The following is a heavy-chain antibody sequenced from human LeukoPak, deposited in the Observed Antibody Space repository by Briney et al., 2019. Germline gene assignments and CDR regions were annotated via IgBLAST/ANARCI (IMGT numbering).Heavy chain of an antibody. CDR1: GYTFTSYD. Sequence: VASVKVSCKASGYTFTSYDINWVRQATGQGLEWMGWMNPSGGATSYAQKFQGRVTMTRDTSTSTVYMELSSLRSEDTAVYYCARDITGTTDGFDFWGQGTLVTVSS. CDR3: ARDITGTTDGFDF. J-gene: IGHJ1*01. D-gene: IGHD1-20*01. V-gene: IGHV1-8*02. CDR2: MNPSGGAT.